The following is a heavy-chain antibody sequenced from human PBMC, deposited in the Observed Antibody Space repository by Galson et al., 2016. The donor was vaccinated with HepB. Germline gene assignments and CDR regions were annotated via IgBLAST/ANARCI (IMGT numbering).Heavy chain of an antibody. CDR3: ARVVAEDISKISPNWFDP. D-gene: IGHD2-15*01. CDR2: IHYNGNT. CDR1: GGSISSGGYY. Sequence: TLSLTCTVSGGSISSGGYYWSWIRQHPGKGLELIGYIHYNGNTYYNQSLKRRVTLSVDTSKNQFSLNLRSVTDADTAVYFCARVVAEDISKISPNWFDPWGQGTLVTVSS. J-gene: IGHJ5*02. V-gene: IGHV4-31*03.